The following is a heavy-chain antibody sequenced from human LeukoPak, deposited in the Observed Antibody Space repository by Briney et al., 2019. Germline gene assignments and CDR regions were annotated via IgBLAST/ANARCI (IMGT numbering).Heavy chain of an antibody. V-gene: IGHV1-69*01. Sequence: SVKVSCKSSRGTFSSYAIGWVRQAPGQGVEWVGGIIPIFGTANYAQKFQGRVTITADESTSTAYMELSSLRSEDTAVYYCARASVGGAAAGTSDYWGQGTLVTVSS. J-gene: IGHJ4*02. CDR3: ARASVGGAAAGTSDY. D-gene: IGHD6-13*01. CDR1: RGTFSSYA. CDR2: IIPIFGTA.